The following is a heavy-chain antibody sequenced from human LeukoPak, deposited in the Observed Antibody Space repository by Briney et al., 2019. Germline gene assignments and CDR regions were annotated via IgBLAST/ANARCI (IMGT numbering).Heavy chain of an antibody. D-gene: IGHD2-2*01. J-gene: IGHJ4*02. CDR1: GFTFRTYA. CDR3: AKRPDCSTTNCFRFEY. V-gene: IGHV3-23*01. CDR2: ISGDGGSK. Sequence: PGGSLRLSCAASGFTFRTYAMSWVRQAPGQGLEWVSSISGDGGSKYYAESVKGRFSISRDDSKNTMYLQMNSLRAEDTAVYYCAKRPDCSTTNCFRFEYWGQGTLVTVSS.